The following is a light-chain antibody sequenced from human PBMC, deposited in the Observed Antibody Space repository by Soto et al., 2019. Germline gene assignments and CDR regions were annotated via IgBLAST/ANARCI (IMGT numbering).Light chain of an antibody. CDR1: QSISPW. CDR3: QQYNTFCT. V-gene: IGKV1-5*01. Sequence: DIQMTQSPSALSASVGDRATITCRASQSISPWLAWYQQKPGKAPKLLIYDVSRLESGVPSRFSGSGSGTEFTLTINSLHPDDSATYYCQQYNTFCTFGQGTKVDIK. J-gene: IGKJ1*01. CDR2: DVS.